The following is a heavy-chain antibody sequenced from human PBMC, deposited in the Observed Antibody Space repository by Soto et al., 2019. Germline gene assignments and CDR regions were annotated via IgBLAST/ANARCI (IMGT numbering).Heavy chain of an antibody. J-gene: IGHJ4*02. CDR3: ARDQTSLTIFDY. Sequence: GGSLRLSCTASGFTFSRYGMSWARQAPGKGLEWVSAISESGATTDYADSVTGRFTISRDNSKNTLYLQMNSLRAEDTAIYYCARDQTSLTIFDYWGQGTQVTVSS. D-gene: IGHD4-17*01. V-gene: IGHV3-23*01. CDR2: ISESGATT. CDR1: GFTFSRYG.